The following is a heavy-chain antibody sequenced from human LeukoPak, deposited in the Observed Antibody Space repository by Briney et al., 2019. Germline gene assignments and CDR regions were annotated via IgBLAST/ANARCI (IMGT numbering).Heavy chain of an antibody. D-gene: IGHD3-22*01. CDR1: GFTFSAHY. Sequence: GGSLRLSCVASGFTFSAHYMHWVRQPPGKGPVWVSQINPSDATGTSHADSVKGRFTISRDNPKNTLYLQMNSLRPDDTAVYYCAKLGIGEHEISGYFYETQSSGVDIWGQGTMVIVSS. J-gene: IGHJ3*02. V-gene: IGHV3-74*01. CDR2: INPSDATGT. CDR3: AKLGIGEHEISGYFYETQSSGVDI.